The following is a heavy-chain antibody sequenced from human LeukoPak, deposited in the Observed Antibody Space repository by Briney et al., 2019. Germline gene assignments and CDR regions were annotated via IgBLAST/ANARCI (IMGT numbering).Heavy chain of an antibody. Sequence: GRSLRLSCAASGFTFSSYGMPWVRQAPGKGLEWVAVISYDGSDKYSADSVKGRFTISRDNSKNTLYLQMNSLRAEDTAVYYCAKNAHYQGYSYGGIDYWGQGTLVTVSS. D-gene: IGHD5-18*01. CDR1: GFTFSSYG. J-gene: IGHJ4*02. CDR3: AKNAHYQGYSYGGIDY. V-gene: IGHV3-30*18. CDR2: ISYDGSDK.